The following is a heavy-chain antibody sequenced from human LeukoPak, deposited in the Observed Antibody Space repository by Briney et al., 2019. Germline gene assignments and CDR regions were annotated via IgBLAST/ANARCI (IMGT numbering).Heavy chain of an antibody. Sequence: ASVKVSCKASGYTFTRYYMHWVRQAPGQGLEWMGWINPNSGGTNYAQKFQGRVTMTRDTSISTAYMELSRLRSDDTAVYYCARASRLGIAVATFDYWGQGTLVTVSS. D-gene: IGHD6-19*01. V-gene: IGHV1-2*02. CDR3: ARASRLGIAVATFDY. J-gene: IGHJ4*02. CDR1: GYTFTRYY. CDR2: INPNSGGT.